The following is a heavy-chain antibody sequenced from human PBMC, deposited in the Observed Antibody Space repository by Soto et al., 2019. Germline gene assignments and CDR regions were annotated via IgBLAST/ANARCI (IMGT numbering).Heavy chain of an antibody. CDR3: AKGRPGVAAAPDY. Sequence: GGSLRLSCAASGFTFSDFAMAWVRQAPGKGLEWVSSASGSGSGAYYADSVKGRFTISRDNSKNTLFLHMTNLRAGDTALYFCAKGRPGVAAAPDYWGQGTLVTVSS. V-gene: IGHV3-23*01. J-gene: IGHJ4*02. CDR1: GFTFSDFA. CDR2: ASGSGSGA. D-gene: IGHD2-21*01.